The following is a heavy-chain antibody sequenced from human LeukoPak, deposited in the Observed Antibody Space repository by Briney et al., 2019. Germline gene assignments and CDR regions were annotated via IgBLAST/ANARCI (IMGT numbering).Heavy chain of an antibody. CDR3: AITDDSSGYSFDY. V-gene: IGHV3-30*03. CDR1: GFTFSSYG. D-gene: IGHD3-22*01. Sequence: GGSLRLSCAASGFTFSSYGMHWVRQAPGKGLEWVAVISYDGSNKYYADSVKGRFTISRDNSKNTLYLQMNSLRAEDTAVYYCAITDDSSGYSFDYWGQGTLVTVSS. CDR2: ISYDGSNK. J-gene: IGHJ4*02.